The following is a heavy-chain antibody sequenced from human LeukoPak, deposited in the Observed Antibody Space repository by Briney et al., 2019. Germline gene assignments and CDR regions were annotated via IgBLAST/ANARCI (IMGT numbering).Heavy chain of an antibody. J-gene: IGHJ4*02. V-gene: IGHV4-59*01. CDR1: GGSISSYY. Sequence: PSETLSLTCTVSGGSISSYYWSRIRQPPGKGLEWIGYIYYSGSINCNPSLKSRVTISVDTSKNQFSLKLSSVTAADTAVYYCARVGSGWSNANWGQGTLVTVSS. D-gene: IGHD6-19*01. CDR2: IYYSGSI. CDR3: ARVGSGWSNAN.